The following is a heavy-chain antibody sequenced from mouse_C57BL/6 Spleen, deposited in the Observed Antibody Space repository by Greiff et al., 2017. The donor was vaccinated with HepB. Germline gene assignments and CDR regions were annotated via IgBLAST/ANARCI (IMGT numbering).Heavy chain of an antibody. CDR2: IYPGDGDT. Sequence: QVQLQQSGPELVKPGASVKISCKASGYAFSSSWMNWVKQRPGKGLEWIGRIYPGDGDTNYNGKFKGKATLTADKSSSTAYMQTSSLTSEDSAVFFFARSGGSSPDYWGQGTTLTVSS. CDR1: GYAFSSSW. D-gene: IGHD1-1*01. J-gene: IGHJ2*01. V-gene: IGHV1-82*01. CDR3: ARSGGSSPDY.